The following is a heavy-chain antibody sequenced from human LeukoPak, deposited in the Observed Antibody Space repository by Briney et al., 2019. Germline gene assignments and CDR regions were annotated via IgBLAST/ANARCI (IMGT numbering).Heavy chain of an antibody. J-gene: IGHJ5*02. V-gene: IGHV4-61*02. CDR1: GGSISSGSYY. CDR3: ARDKTHCSSTSCPSGAYNWFDP. Sequence: PSETLSLTCTVSGGSISSGSYYWSWIRQPAGKGLEWIGRIDTSGSTNYNPSLKSRVTISVDTSKNQFSLKLSSVTAADTAVYYCARDKTHCSSTSCPSGAYNWFDPWGQGTLVTVSS. CDR2: IDTSGST. D-gene: IGHD2-2*01.